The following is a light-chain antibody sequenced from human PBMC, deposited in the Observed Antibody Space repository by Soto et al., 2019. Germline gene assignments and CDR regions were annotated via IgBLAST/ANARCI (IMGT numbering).Light chain of an antibody. CDR3: CSDAGTYTFV. J-gene: IGLJ1*01. V-gene: IGLV2-11*01. CDR1: SGDVGGSNH. Sequence: QSALPQPRSVSASPGQSVTISCTGTSGDVGGSNHVSWYQHHPGKAPKFLIYDVTKRPSGVPDRFSGSKSGNTASLTISGLQAEDEADYYCCSDAGTYTFVFGTGTKVTVL. CDR2: DVT.